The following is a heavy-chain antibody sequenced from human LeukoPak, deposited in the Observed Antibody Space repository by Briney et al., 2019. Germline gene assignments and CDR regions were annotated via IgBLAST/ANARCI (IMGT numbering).Heavy chain of an antibody. V-gene: IGHV3-9*03. CDR1: GFTFDEYA. D-gene: IGHD1-26*01. J-gene: IGHJ6*03. CDR3: AKGVGTSYHYHMDV. Sequence: GGSLRLSCAASGFTFDEYAMHWVRQPPGKGLEWVSGISWNSYDIGYADSVKGRFTISRDNAKNSLYLQMNSLRAKDMALYLCAKGVGTSYHYHMDVWGKGTTVIVS. CDR2: ISWNSYDI.